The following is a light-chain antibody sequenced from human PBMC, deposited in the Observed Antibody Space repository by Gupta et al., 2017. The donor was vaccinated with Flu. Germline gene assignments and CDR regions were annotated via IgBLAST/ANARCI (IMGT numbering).Light chain of an antibody. V-gene: IGKV3-11*01. Sequence: TLSLSPGERAPLSCRASQSVSSYLAWYQQKPGQAPRLLIYDASNRATGIPARFSGSGPGTDFTLTISSLEPEDFAVYYCQQRSNWPLGYTFGQGTKLEIK. CDR1: QSVSSY. CDR3: QQRSNWPLGYT. J-gene: IGKJ2*01. CDR2: DAS.